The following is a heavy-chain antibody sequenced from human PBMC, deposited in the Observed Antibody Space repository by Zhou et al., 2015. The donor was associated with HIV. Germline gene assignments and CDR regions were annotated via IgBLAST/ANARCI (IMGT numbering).Heavy chain of an antibody. J-gene: IGHJ6*02. CDR2: ISTYNANT. CDR1: GYTFTSYG. CDR3: ARLEGGYFYGTFGYDGMDV. V-gene: IGHV1-18*01. Sequence: QVQLVQSGAEVKKPGASVKVSCKASGYTFTSYGITWVRQAPGQGLEWMGWISTYNANTIYAEKLQGRVTMTTDTSTSTAYMELGSLRSDDTAVYYCARLEGGYFYGTFGYDGMDVWGQGTTVTVSS. D-gene: IGHD5-18*01.